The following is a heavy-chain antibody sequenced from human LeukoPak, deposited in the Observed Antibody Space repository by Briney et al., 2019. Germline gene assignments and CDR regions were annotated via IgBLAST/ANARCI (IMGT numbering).Heavy chain of an antibody. D-gene: IGHD1-26*01. CDR1: GDSLSSYY. Sequence: PSETLSLTCTVSGDSLSSYYGTWMRQPPGKGLEWIGYIYYSGSTNYSPSLNSRVTISVDTSKNQSSLNLSSVTAADTALYYCARMSGGSWFDPWGQGNLVTVSS. CDR3: ARMSGGSWFDP. CDR2: IYYSGST. V-gene: IGHV4-59*01. J-gene: IGHJ5*02.